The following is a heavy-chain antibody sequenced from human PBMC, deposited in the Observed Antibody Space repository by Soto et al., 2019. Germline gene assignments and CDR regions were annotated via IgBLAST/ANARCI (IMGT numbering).Heavy chain of an antibody. V-gene: IGHV3-23*01. Sequence: GGSLRLSCAASGFTFDDYAMHWVRQAPGKGLEWVSAIRGSGGTTYYADSVKGRFTISRDNSKNTLYLQMNSLRAEDTAVYYCAKDHYYDSRGYYLDYWGQGTLVTVSS. CDR2: IRGSGGTT. CDR3: AKDHYYDSRGYYLDY. J-gene: IGHJ4*02. CDR1: GFTFDDYA. D-gene: IGHD3-22*01.